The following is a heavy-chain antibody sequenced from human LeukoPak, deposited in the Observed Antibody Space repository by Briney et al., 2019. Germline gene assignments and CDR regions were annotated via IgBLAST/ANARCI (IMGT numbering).Heavy chain of an antibody. D-gene: IGHD2-2*01. CDR3: ARTRIGYCSSTSCRDAFDI. Sequence: ASVKVSCKASGYTLTGYYMHWVRQSPGPGVEWLGWINLNSSGTNYAQKFQGRVTMTRDTSNSPASMKLSRLRSHDTAVYYCARTRIGYCSSTSCRDAFDIWGQGTMVTVSS. J-gene: IGHJ3*02. CDR1: GYTLTGYY. V-gene: IGHV1-2*02. CDR2: INLNSSGT.